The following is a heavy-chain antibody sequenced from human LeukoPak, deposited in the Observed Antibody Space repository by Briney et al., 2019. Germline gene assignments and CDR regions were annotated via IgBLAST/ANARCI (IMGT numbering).Heavy chain of an antibody. V-gene: IGHV1-24*01. CDR1: GYTLTELS. D-gene: IGHD2-15*01. CDR3: ATDRCSGGSCYQDGFDY. CDR2: FDPEDGET. Sequence: ASVKVSCKVFGYTLTELSMHWVRQAPGKGLERMGGFDPEDGETIYAQKFQGRVTMTEDTSTDTAYMELSSLRSEDTAVYYCATDRCSGGSCYQDGFDYWGQGTLVTVSS. J-gene: IGHJ4*02.